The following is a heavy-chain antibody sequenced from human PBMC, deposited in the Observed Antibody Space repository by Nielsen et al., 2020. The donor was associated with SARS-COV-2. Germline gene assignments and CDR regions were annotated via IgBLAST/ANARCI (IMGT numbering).Heavy chain of an antibody. D-gene: IGHD6-19*01. J-gene: IGHJ4*02. CDR2: IFWDDNR. CDR3: ARSALYTSGWFFVS. CDR1: GFSLTTSGVG. V-gene: IGHV2-5*02. Sequence: SGPTLVKPTQTLTLTCRFSGFSLTTSGVGVGWIRQPPGKALEWPAVIFWDDNRLYNPSLKSRLTITKDPSKDEVLLTMTNVDPMDTATYFCARSALYTSGWFFVSWGRGTLVTASS.